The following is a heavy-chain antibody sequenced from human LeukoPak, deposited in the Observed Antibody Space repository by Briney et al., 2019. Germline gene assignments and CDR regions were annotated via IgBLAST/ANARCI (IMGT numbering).Heavy chain of an antibody. CDR3: ARGPTISETGYFDY. CDR1: GGSFSTYY. J-gene: IGHJ4*03. V-gene: IGHV4-34*01. CDR2: INHRGDT. Sequence: SETLSLTCAVCGGSFSTYYWSWLRQSPGKGLEWIAEINHRGDTNYNPSVKSRVTISLDTSKNQFSLKVTSLTAADTAVYYCARGPTISETGYFDYWGQGTLVTVSS. D-gene: IGHD1-1*01.